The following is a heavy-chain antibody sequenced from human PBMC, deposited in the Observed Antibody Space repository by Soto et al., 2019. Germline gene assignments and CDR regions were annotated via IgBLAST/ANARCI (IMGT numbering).Heavy chain of an antibody. CDR3: ANDISNGDYEETYYYYGMDV. CDR2: ISWNSGSI. CDR1: GFTFDDYA. D-gene: IGHD4-17*01. Sequence: EVQLVESGGGLVQPGRSLRLSCAASGFTFDDYAMHWVRQAPGKGLEWVSGISWNSGSIGYADSVKGRFTISRDNAKNSLYLQMNSLRAEDTALYSCANDISNGDYEETYYYYGMDVCGQGTTVTVSS. J-gene: IGHJ6*02. V-gene: IGHV3-9*01.